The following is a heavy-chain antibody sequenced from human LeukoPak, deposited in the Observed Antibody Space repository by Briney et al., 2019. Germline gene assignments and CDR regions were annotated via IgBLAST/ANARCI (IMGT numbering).Heavy chain of an antibody. CDR3: ARGVDTAMVTLGFDY. J-gene: IGHJ4*02. D-gene: IGHD5-18*01. CDR1: GYTFTSYG. Sequence: ASVKVSCKASGYTFTSYGISWVGQAPGQGLERMGWISAYNGNTDYAQKLQGRVTMTTDTSTSTAYMELRSLRSDDTAVYYCARGVDTAMVTLGFDYWGQGTLVTVSS. CDR2: ISAYNGNT. V-gene: IGHV1-18*01.